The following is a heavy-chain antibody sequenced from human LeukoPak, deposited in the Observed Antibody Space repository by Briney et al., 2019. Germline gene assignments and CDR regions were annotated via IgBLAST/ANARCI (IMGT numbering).Heavy chain of an antibody. CDR1: GYTFTNYW. Sequence: GESLKISCKASGYTFTNYWIAWVRQMSGKGLEWMGIIYPGDSDTRYSPSFQGQVTISADKSISTAYLQWSSLKVSDTAMYYCAGVYYDTSGQFYNWFDPWGQGTLVTVSS. CDR2: IYPGDSDT. D-gene: IGHD3-22*01. V-gene: IGHV5-51*01. J-gene: IGHJ5*02. CDR3: AGVYYDTSGQFYNWFDP.